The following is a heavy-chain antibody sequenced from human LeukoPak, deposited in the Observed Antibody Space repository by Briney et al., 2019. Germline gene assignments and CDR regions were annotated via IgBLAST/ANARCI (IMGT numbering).Heavy chain of an antibody. Sequence: GASVKVSCKASGYTFTSYGINWVRQAPGQGLEWMGWISAYNGDTNYAQKLQGRVTMTTDTSTSTAYMELRSLRSDDTAVYYCARPSHYVDIAATIPYGIYYFDYWGQGTLVTVSS. CDR2: ISAYNGDT. V-gene: IGHV1-18*01. J-gene: IGHJ4*02. CDR1: GYTFTSYG. D-gene: IGHD5-12*01. CDR3: ARPSHYVDIAATIPYGIYYFDY.